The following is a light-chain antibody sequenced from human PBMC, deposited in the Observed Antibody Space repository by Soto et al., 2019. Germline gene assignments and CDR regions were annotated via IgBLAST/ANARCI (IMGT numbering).Light chain of an antibody. CDR3: QQYYSTPLT. Sequence: DIVMTQSPDSLAVSLGERATINCKSSQSVLYSSNNKNYFAWYQQKPGQPPKLLIYWASTRESGVPDRFSGSGSGTDFTLPISSLQAEDVAVYYCQQYYSTPLTFGPGTKVDIK. CDR2: WAS. CDR1: QSVLYSSNNKNY. V-gene: IGKV4-1*01. J-gene: IGKJ3*01.